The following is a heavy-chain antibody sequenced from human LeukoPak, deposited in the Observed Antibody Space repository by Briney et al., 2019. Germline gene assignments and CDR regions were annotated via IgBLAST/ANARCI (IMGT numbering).Heavy chain of an antibody. CDR1: GYTFTSYY. CDR2: INPSGGST. V-gene: IGHV1-46*01. Sequence: AAVKVSCKASGYTFTSYYMHWVRQAPGQGLEWMGIINPSGGSTSYAQKFQGRVTMTRDTSTSTVYMELSSLRSEDTAVYHCARGGVIAVAGTALDYWGQGTLVTVSS. CDR3: ARGGVIAVAGTALDY. J-gene: IGHJ4*02. D-gene: IGHD6-19*01.